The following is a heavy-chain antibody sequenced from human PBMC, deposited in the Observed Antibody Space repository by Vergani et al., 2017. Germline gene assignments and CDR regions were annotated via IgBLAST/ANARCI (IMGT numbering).Heavy chain of an antibody. CDR3: ARATRHYYDSYWYFDL. Sequence: QVQLVQSGAEVKKPGSSVKVSCKASGGTFSSYAISWVRQAPGQGLEWMGGMIPIFGTANYAQKFQGRVTITADESTSTAYMELSRLRSEDTAVYYCARATRHYYDSYWYFDLWGRGTLVTVSS. J-gene: IGHJ2*01. CDR1: GGTFSSYA. V-gene: IGHV1-69*01. D-gene: IGHD3-22*01. CDR2: MIPIFGTA.